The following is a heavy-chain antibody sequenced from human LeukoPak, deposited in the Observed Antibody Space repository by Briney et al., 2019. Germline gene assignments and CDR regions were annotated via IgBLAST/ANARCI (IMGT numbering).Heavy chain of an antibody. V-gene: IGHV4-34*01. CDR1: GGSFSGYY. J-gene: IGHJ2*01. D-gene: IGHD6-13*01. Sequence: SETLSLTCAVYGGSFSGYYWSWIRQPPGKGLEWIGEVNHSGSTNYNPSLKSRVTISVDTSKNQFSLKLSSVTAADTAVYYCARDFGIAAAGSRYWYFDLWGRGTLVTVSS. CDR2: VNHSGST. CDR3: ARDFGIAAAGSRYWYFDL.